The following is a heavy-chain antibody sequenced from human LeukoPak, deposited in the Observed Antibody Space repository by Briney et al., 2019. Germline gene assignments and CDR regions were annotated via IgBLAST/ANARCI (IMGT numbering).Heavy chain of an antibody. CDR1: GYTFTGYY. CDR2: INPSGGST. CDR3: VRDSPISGSYYGGLGY. J-gene: IGHJ4*02. V-gene: IGHV1-46*01. D-gene: IGHD1-26*01. Sequence: ASVKVSCKASGYTFTGYYMHWVRQAPGQGLEWMGIINPSGGSTSYAQKFQGRVTMTRDTSTSTVYMELSSLRSEDTAVYYCVRDSPISGSYYGGLGYWGQGTLVTVSS.